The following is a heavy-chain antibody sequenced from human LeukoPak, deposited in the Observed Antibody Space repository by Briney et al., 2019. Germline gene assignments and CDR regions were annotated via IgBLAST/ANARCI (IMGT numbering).Heavy chain of an antibody. V-gene: IGHV4-4*02. Sequence: SETLSLTCAVSGGSIKSNNWWSWVRQPPGKGLEWIGEIYHSGSTNYNPSLESRVTVSVDKSKNQFSLDLTSVTAADTAVYYCARTTCDSTSCYTPTYNWFDPWGQGTLVTVSS. CDR3: ARTTCDSTSCYTPTYNWFDP. J-gene: IGHJ5*02. D-gene: IGHD2-2*02. CDR1: GGSIKSNNW. CDR2: IYHSGST.